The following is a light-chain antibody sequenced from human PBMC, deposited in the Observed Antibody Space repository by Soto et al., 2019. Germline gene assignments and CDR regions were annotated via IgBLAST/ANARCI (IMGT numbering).Light chain of an antibody. Sequence: EIVMTQSPVTLSVSPGERVTLSCRASQSLATNLAWYHQKPGQTPRLVIYGISARASGIPGRFSGSGFGTDFTLTISSLQPEDSAVYYCQQYLDWPLTFGG. CDR3: QQYLDWPLT. CDR1: QSLATN. CDR2: GIS. J-gene: IGKJ4*01. V-gene: IGKV3-15*01.